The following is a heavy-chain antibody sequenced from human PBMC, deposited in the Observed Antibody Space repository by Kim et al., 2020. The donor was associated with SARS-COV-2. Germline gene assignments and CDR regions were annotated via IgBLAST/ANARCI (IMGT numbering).Heavy chain of an antibody. CDR3: ARTFAQLWLRAGSGMDV. D-gene: IGHD5-18*01. Sequence: GGSLRLSCAASGFTFSSYGMHWVRQAPGKGLEWVAVIWYDGSNKYYADSVKGRFTISRDNSKNTLYLQMNSLRAEDTAVYYCARTFAQLWLRAGSGMDVWGQGTTVTVSS. J-gene: IGHJ6*02. V-gene: IGHV3-33*01. CDR1: GFTFSSYG. CDR2: IWYDGSNK.